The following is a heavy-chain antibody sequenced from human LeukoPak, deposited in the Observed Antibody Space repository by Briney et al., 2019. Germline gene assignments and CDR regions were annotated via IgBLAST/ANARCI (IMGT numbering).Heavy chain of an antibody. V-gene: IGHV4-34*01. CDR2: INHSGST. CDR3: ARRRFGGVTPSCFDP. Sequence: SETLSLTCAVYGGSFSGYYWSWIRQPPGKGLEWIGEINHSGSTNYNPSLKSRVTISVDTSKNQFSLKLSSVTAADTAVYYCARRRFGGVTPSCFDPWGQGTLVTVSS. J-gene: IGHJ5*02. D-gene: IGHD3-16*01. CDR1: GGSFSGYY.